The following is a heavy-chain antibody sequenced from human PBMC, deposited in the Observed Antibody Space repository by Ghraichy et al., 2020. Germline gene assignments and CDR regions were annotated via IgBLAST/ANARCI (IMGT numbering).Heavy chain of an antibody. Sequence: GGSLRLSCAASGFIFSGFGMHWVRQAPGKGLEWVAFIHYDGNYKNYADSVKGRFTISRDNSKNTLYLQMNSLRAEDTAVYYCAKDHSHSAYDYFFDFWGQGTLVTVSS. J-gene: IGHJ4*02. CDR3: AKDHSHSAYDYFFDF. D-gene: IGHD5-12*01. CDR1: GFIFSGFG. V-gene: IGHV3-30*02. CDR2: IHYDGNYK.